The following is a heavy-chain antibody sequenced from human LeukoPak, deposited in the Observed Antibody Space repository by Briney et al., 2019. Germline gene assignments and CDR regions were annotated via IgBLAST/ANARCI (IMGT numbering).Heavy chain of an antibody. CDR3: ARARDVVVPAAIGDAFDI. CDR2: IIPIFGTA. V-gene: IGHV1-69*01. CDR1: GGTFSSYA. J-gene: IGHJ3*02. Sequence: ASVKVSCKASGGTFSSYAISWVRQAPGQGLEWMGGIIPIFGTANYAQKFQGRVTITADESTCTAYMELSSLRSEDTAVYYCARARDVVVPAAIGDAFDIWGQGTMVTVSS. D-gene: IGHD2-2*01.